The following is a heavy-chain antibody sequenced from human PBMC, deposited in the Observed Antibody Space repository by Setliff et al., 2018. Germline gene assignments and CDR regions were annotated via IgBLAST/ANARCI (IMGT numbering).Heavy chain of an antibody. Sequence: GASVKVSCKASGATFSSYGISWVRQAPGQGLEWMGGTIPMFGSTTYAQKFQGRVTMTTDTPTSTAYMELRSLRSDDTAVYYCARGPLDFVVAPPAAKFDFWGQGTLVTVSS. CDR2: TIPMFGST. CDR1: GATFSSYG. CDR3: ARGPLDFVVAPPAAKFDF. V-gene: IGHV1-69*05. J-gene: IGHJ4*02. D-gene: IGHD2-2*01.